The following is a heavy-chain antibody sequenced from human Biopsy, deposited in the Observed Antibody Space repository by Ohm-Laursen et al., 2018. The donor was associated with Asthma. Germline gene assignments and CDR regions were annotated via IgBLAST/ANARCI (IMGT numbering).Heavy chain of an antibody. CDR2: VIPIYGTR. CDR1: GDILSTFG. J-gene: IGHJ6*02. V-gene: IGHV1-69*13. CDR3: ARGGYYGDRRHHNGLDV. D-gene: IGHD4-17*01. Sequence: SVKASCKAHGDILSTFGIKSVRKSPGQGLEWMGGVIPIYGTRHTAQKLQGRVTITADESRSTAYMELTSLRKEDTADYYSARGGYYGDRRHHNGLDVWGQGTTVTVSS.